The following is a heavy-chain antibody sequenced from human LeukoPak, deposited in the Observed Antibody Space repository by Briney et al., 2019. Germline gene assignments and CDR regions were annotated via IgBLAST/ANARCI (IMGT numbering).Heavy chain of an antibody. CDR1: GGSINSITYY. Sequence: SETLSLTCTVSGGSINSITYYWGWIRQPPGMGLEWIGSIYYSGSSYYNPSLKSRVTISIDTSKNQFSLKLSSVTAADTAVYYCASLPLSYDSNGYSYFNYWGQGTLVTVSS. V-gene: IGHV4-39*07. CDR2: IYYSGSS. D-gene: IGHD3-22*01. J-gene: IGHJ4*02. CDR3: ASLPLSYDSNGYSYFNY.